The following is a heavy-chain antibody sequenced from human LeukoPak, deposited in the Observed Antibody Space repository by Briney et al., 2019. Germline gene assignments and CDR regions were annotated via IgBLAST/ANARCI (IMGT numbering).Heavy chain of an antibody. CDR2: IKTDGTYT. Sequence: PGGSLRLSCAASGFTFSRYWMHWVRQAPGKGLVWVSRIKTDGTYTSYADSVKGRFTISRDNAKSTLYLQMRALRGEDTAVYYYASEEGGLDLWGQGTTVTVSS. CDR1: GFTFSRYW. CDR3: ASEEGGLDL. J-gene: IGHJ6*02. V-gene: IGHV3-74*01.